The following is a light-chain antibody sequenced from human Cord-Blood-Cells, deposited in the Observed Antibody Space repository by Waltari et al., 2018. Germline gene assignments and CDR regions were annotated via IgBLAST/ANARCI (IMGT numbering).Light chain of an antibody. V-gene: IGKV3-20*01. Sequence: IAQTQSPGTLPMSAGERATLSCRASQSVSSSDLAWYQPKPGQAPRHLIYGASSRATGSPDRFSGSGSGTDFTLTISRLEPEDFAVYYCQQYGSSPRTFGQGTKVEIK. J-gene: IGKJ1*01. CDR1: QSVSSSD. CDR3: QQYGSSPRT. CDR2: GAS.